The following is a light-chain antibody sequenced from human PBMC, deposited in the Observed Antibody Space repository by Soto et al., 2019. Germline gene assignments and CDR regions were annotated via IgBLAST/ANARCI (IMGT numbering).Light chain of an antibody. V-gene: IGKV1-5*03. Sequence: DIQMTQSPSTLSVSVGDRVTITCRASQTISSWLAWYQQKPGKAPKLLIYKASTLKSGVPSRFSGSGSGTEFTLTSSSLQPDDFATYYCQHYNSYSEAFGQGTKVDI. CDR3: QHYNSYSEA. CDR2: KAS. J-gene: IGKJ1*01. CDR1: QTISSW.